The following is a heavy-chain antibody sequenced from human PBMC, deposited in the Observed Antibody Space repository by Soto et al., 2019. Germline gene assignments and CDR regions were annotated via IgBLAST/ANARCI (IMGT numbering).Heavy chain of an antibody. V-gene: IGHV4-59*08. CDR2: VFNSGST. CDR3: AINADV. CDR1: GASISGHF. J-gene: IGHJ6*02. Sequence: QVQLQESGPGLVKPSETLSLTCTVSGASISGHFWSWIRQPPGQGLEWIAYVFNSGSTYNPSLKSRVPISVDTSKNQLSLELRSVIAADSAIYYCAINADVWGQGTTVTVSS.